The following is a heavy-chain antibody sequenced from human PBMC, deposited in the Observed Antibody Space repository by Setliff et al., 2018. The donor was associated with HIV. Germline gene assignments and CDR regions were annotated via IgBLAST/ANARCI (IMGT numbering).Heavy chain of an antibody. D-gene: IGHD1-1*01. CDR1: GGSISSYY. J-gene: IGHJ4*02. V-gene: IGHV4-59*01. CDR3: ASAGSGTRAPPRY. Sequence: PSETLSLTCTVSGGSISSYYWSWIRQPPGEGLEWIGYIFYSGSTNYNPSLKSRVTISLDTSKNQFSLKLTSVTAADTAVYYCASAGSGTRAPPRYWGQGTLVTVCS. CDR2: IFYSGST.